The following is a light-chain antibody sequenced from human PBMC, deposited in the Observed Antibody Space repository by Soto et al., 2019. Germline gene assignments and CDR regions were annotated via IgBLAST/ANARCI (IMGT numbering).Light chain of an antibody. J-gene: IGKJ2*01. Sequence: EIVLTQSPGTLSLSPGERATLSCRASQSVRSTYLAWYQQKPGQAPRLLIYGASSRATGIPDRFSGSGSGTDFTLTITRLEPEEFAVFYCQQYGTSPGTCGQGTKLEIK. CDR1: QSVRSTY. V-gene: IGKV3-20*01. CDR2: GAS. CDR3: QQYGTSPGT.